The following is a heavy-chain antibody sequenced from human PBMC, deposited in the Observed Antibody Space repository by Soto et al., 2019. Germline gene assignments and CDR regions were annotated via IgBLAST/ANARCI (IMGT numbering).Heavy chain of an antibody. CDR1: GFVFENFG. CDR2: ISGSGFKK. V-gene: IGHV3-23*01. J-gene: IGHJ5*02. CDR3: AKNQGVELVPLATVDWFDP. D-gene: IGHD1-26*01. Sequence: GGSLRLSCAASGFVFENFGMSWVRQAPGKGLEWISSISGSGFKKYYADSVKGRFTISRDNSKSTVYLELNNLSAEDTAVYHCAKNQGVELVPLATVDWFDPWGQGSVVTVSS.